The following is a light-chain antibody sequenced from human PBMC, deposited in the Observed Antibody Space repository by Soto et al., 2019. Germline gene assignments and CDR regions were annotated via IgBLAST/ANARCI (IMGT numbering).Light chain of an antibody. CDR2: DAS. V-gene: IGKV3-11*01. Sequence: EIVLTQSPATLSLSPGERATLSCRASQSVSSYLLWYQQKPGQTPRLLIYDASNRATRIPARFSGSGSETDFTLTISSLEPEDFAVYYCQHRMNWPLTFGQGTRLEIK. CDR1: QSVSSY. J-gene: IGKJ5*01. CDR3: QHRMNWPLT.